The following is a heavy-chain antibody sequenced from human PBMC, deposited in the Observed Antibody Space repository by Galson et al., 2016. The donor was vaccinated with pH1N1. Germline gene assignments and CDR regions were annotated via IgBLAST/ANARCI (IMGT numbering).Heavy chain of an antibody. CDR2: IYWDDDK. D-gene: IGHD4-17*01. Sequence: PALVKPTQTLTLTCTFSGFSLSTSGVGVGWIRQPPGKALEWLALIYWDDDKRYSPSLKSRLTITKDTSKNQVVLTMTNMDPVDTATYYCAHSGYDDYVGGLHYWGQGTLVTVSS. CDR1: GFSLSTSGVG. V-gene: IGHV2-5*02. J-gene: IGHJ4*02. CDR3: AHSGYDDYVGGLHY.